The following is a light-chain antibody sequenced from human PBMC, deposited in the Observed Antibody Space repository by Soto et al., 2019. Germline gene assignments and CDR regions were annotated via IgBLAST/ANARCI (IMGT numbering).Light chain of an antibody. Sequence: EIVMTQSPATLSVYPGERATLSCRASQSVSSNLAWYQQKPGQAPRLLIYGASTRATGIPARFSGSGSGTEFTLTISSLQSEDFAVYYCQQSETFGQGTKVDIK. CDR2: GAS. CDR1: QSVSSN. CDR3: QQSET. V-gene: IGKV3-15*01. J-gene: IGKJ1*01.